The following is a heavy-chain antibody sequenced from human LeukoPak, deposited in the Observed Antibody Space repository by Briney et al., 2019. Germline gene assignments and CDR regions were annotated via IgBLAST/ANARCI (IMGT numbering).Heavy chain of an antibody. CDR1: GFTVSSNY. Sequence: GGSLRLSCAASGFTVSSNYMSWVRQAPGKGLEWVSVIYSGGSTYYADSVKGRFTISRDNSKNTLYLQMNSLRAEDTAVYYCVRGPDLTGTLSRDYWGQGTLVTVSS. CDR2: IYSGGST. D-gene: IGHD1-20*01. V-gene: IGHV3-53*01. J-gene: IGHJ4*02. CDR3: VRGPDLTGTLSRDY.